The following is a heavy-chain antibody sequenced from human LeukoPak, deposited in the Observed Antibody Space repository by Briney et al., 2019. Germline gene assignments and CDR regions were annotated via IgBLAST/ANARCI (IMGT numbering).Heavy chain of an antibody. V-gene: IGHV3-23*01. CDR1: GFTFTSYS. J-gene: IGHJ6*02. D-gene: IGHD2-15*01. Sequence: GGSLRLSCAASGFTFTSYSMNWVRQAPGKGLEWVSTISGGGGSTYYADSVKGRFTISRDNSKNTLYLQVNSLRAEDTAVYYCAKDSRYSLPVQIYYYYGMDVWGQGTTVTVSS. CDR3: AKDSRYSLPVQIYYYYGMDV. CDR2: ISGGGGST.